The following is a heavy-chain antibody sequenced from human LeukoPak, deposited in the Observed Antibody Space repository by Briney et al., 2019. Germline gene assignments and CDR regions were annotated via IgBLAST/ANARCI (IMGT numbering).Heavy chain of an antibody. J-gene: IGHJ6*04. CDR2: ISYDGSNK. Sequence: PGGSLRLSCAASGFTFSSYGMHWVRQAPGKGLEWAAVISYDGSNKYYADSVKGRFTISGDNSKNTLYLQMNSLRAEDTAVYYCSVAAEGYYGMDVWGKGTTVTVSS. CDR3: SVAAEGYYGMDV. CDR1: GFTFSSYG. V-gene: IGHV3-30*03. D-gene: IGHD2-15*01.